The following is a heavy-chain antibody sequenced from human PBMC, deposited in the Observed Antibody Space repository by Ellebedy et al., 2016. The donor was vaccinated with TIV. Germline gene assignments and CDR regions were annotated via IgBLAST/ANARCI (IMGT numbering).Heavy chain of an antibody. D-gene: IGHD1-26*01. CDR1: GYTFTGYY. CDR2: INPNSGGT. CDR3: ASGLLVNNGSYDAFDI. V-gene: IGHV1-2*04. Sequence: ASVKVSXXASGYTFTGYYMHWVRQAPGQGLEWMGWINPNSGGTNYAQKFQGWVTMTRDTSISTAYMELSRLRSDDTAVYYCASGLLVNNGSYDAFDIWGQGTMVTVSS. J-gene: IGHJ3*02.